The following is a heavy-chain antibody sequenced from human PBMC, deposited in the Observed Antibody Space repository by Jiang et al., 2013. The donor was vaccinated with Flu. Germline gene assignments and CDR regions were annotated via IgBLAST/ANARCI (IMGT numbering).Heavy chain of an antibody. CDR1: GGSFSGYY. D-gene: IGHD3-3*01. V-gene: IGHV4-34*01. J-gene: IGHJ4*02. CDR2: INHSGST. Sequence: LLKPSETLSLTCAVYGGSFSGYYWSWIRQPPGKGLEWIGEINHSGSTNYNPSLKSRVTISVDTSKNQFSLKLSSVTAADTAVYYCAVFWSGRRDYWGQGTLVTVSS. CDR3: AVFWSGRRDY.